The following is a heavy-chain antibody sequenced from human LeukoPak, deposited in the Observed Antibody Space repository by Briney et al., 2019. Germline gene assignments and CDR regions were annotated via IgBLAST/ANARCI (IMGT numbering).Heavy chain of an antibody. CDR1: GHTFSIYG. CDR2: ISTYNGNT. D-gene: IGHD5-12*01. CDR3: ATEKIGWLDP. Sequence: ASVKVSCKASGHTFSIYGITWVRQAPGQGLEWMGWISTYNGNTDYAEQFRGRISMSAGTPTNTAYMELRSLRPDDTAIYYCATEKIGWLDPWGQGTLVTVSS. J-gene: IGHJ5*02. V-gene: IGHV1-18*01.